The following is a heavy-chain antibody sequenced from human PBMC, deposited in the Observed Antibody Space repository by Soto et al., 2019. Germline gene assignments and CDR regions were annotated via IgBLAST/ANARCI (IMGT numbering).Heavy chain of an antibody. Sequence: QVQLVQSGAEVKKPGASVKVSCKASGYTFTSYGISWVRQAPGQGREWMGWFSAYNGNTNYAQKRQGRVSMTTDTSTSTAYMELRSLRSDDKAVYYCARASIAARRTFWFDPWGQGTLVTVSS. J-gene: IGHJ5*02. CDR1: GYTFTSYG. CDR2: FSAYNGNT. D-gene: IGHD6-6*01. V-gene: IGHV1-18*01. CDR3: ARASIAARRTFWFDP.